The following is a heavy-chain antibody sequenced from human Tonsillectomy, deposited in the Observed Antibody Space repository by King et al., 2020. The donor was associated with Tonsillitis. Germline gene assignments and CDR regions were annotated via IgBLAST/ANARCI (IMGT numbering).Heavy chain of an antibody. J-gene: IGHJ5*02. D-gene: IGHD1-1*01. CDR1: GGSLRNYA. Sequence: VQLVESGAEVKKPGSSVKFSCKASGGSLRNYAINWVRQAPGQGLEWMGGIIPKFGTTDYAQKFQGRVTITADESTNTAYMELSSLKSNDTAVFFCATFSSTGFDPWGQGTLVTVSS. V-gene: IGHV1-69*01. CDR3: ATFSSTGFDP. CDR2: IIPKFGTT.